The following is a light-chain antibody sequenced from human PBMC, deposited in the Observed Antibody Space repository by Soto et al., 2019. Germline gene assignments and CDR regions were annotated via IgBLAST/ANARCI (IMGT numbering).Light chain of an antibody. Sequence: QSALTQPPSASGSPGQSVTISCTGTSSDVGGYKYVSWYQQHTGKTPILMIFEVNKRPSGVPDRFSGSKSGNTASLTVSGLQAEDEADYYCCSYVGSDNFGVFGAGTKVTVL. CDR3: CSYVGSDNFGV. CDR2: EVN. V-gene: IGLV2-8*01. J-gene: IGLJ1*01. CDR1: SSDVGGYKY.